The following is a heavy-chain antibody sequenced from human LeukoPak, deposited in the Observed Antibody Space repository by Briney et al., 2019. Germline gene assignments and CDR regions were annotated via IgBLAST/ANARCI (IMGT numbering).Heavy chain of an antibody. CDR2: IYPGDSDT. Sequence: GESLKIPCKGSGYSFTSYWIGWVRQMPGKGLEWMGIIYPGDSDTRYSPSFLGQVTISADKSISTAYLQWSSLKASDTAMYYCARQHQLYYYGMDVWGQGTTVTVSS. CDR3: ARQHQLYYYGMDV. J-gene: IGHJ6*02. V-gene: IGHV5-51*01. CDR1: GYSFTSYW. D-gene: IGHD1-1*01.